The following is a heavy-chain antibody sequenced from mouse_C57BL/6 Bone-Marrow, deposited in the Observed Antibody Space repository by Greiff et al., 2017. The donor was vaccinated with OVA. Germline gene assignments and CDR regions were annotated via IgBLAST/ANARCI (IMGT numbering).Heavy chain of an antibody. J-gene: IGHJ2*01. Sequence: VMLVESGPGLVQPSQSLSITCTVSGFSLTSYGVHWVRQSPGKGLEWLGVIWSGGSTDYNAAFISRLSISKDNSKSQVFFKMNSLQADDTAIYYCARNAYYGSFFDYWGQGTTLTVSS. CDR3: ARNAYYGSFFDY. V-gene: IGHV2-2*01. D-gene: IGHD1-1*01. CDR1: GFSLTSYG. CDR2: IWSGGST.